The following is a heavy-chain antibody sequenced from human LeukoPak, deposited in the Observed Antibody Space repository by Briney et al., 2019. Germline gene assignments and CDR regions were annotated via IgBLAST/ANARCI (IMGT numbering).Heavy chain of an antibody. CDR1: GYTFTGYY. D-gene: IGHD6-13*01. V-gene: IGHV1-46*01. CDR2: INPSGGST. Sequence: GASVKVSCKASGYTFTGYYMHWVRQAPGQGLEWMGIINPSGGSTSYAQKFQGRVTMTRDMSTSTVYMELSSLRSEDTAVYYCARASIAAAGTLALDYWGQGTLVTVSS. J-gene: IGHJ4*02. CDR3: ARASIAAAGTLALDY.